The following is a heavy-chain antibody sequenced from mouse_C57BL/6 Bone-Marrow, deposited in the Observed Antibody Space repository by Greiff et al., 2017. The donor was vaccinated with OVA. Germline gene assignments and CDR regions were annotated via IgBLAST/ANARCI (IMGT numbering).Heavy chain of an antibody. D-gene: IGHD1-1*01. V-gene: IGHV5-17*01. J-gene: IGHJ2*01. CDR1: GFTFSDYG. CDR3: ARNYGSLDY. CDR2: ISSGSSTF. Sequence: EVHLVESGGGLVKPGGSLKLSCAASGFTFSDYGMHWVRQAPEKGLEWVAYISSGSSTFYYADTVKGRFTISRDNAKNTLFLQMTSLRSEDTAMYYCARNYGSLDYWGQGTTLTVSS.